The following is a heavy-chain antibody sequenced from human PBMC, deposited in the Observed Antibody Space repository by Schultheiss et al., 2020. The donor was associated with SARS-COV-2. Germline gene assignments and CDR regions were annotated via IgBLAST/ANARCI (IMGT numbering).Heavy chain of an antibody. CDR1: GFTFSSYW. Sequence: GESLKISCAASGFTFSSYWMHWVRQAPGKGLVWVSRINSDGSSTSYADSVKGRFTISRDNAKNTLYLQMNSLRAEDTAVYYCARAEYNWNAGDYWGQGTLVTVSS. CDR2: INSDGSST. J-gene: IGHJ4*02. D-gene: IGHD1-1*01. CDR3: ARAEYNWNAGDY. V-gene: IGHV3-74*01.